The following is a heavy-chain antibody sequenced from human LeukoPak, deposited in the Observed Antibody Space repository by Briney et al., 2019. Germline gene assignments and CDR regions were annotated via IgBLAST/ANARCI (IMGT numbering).Heavy chain of an antibody. Sequence: SETLSLTCTVSGGSISGGGYYWRWIRQHPGKGLEWIGYIYYSGSTYYNPSLKSRVTISVDTSKNQFSLKLSSVTAADTAVYYCARGGPGVTMIGEKEDAFDIWGQGTMATVSS. CDR2: IYYSGST. CDR1: GGSISGGGYY. J-gene: IGHJ3*02. D-gene: IGHD3-22*01. V-gene: IGHV4-31*03. CDR3: ARGGPGVTMIGEKEDAFDI.